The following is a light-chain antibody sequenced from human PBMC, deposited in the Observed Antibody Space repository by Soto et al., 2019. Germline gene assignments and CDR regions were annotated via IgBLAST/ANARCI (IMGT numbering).Light chain of an antibody. Sequence: QSALTQPASVSGSPGQSITISCTGTSSDVGSYNLVSWYQQHPGKAPKLMIYEVSKRPSGVSNRFSGSKSGNTASLTISGLQAEDAADYYCCSYAGSSTVVFGGGTKLTVL. CDR1: SSDVGSYNL. CDR2: EVS. J-gene: IGLJ2*01. CDR3: CSYAGSSTVV. V-gene: IGLV2-23*02.